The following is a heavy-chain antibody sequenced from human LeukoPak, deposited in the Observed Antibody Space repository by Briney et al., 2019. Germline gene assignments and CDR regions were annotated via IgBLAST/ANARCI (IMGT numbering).Heavy chain of an antibody. J-gene: IGHJ4*02. D-gene: IGHD1-1*01. CDR1: GFTFSNYW. Sequence: GGSLRLSCGASGFTFSNYWMHWVRQAPGKGLVWVSRIHTDGISTTYADSVKGRFTISRDNAKNTLYLQMNSLRAEDTAVYYCASGELDSLYYFDFWGQGTLVTVSS. CDR3: ASGELDSLYYFDF. V-gene: IGHV3-74*01. CDR2: IHTDGIST.